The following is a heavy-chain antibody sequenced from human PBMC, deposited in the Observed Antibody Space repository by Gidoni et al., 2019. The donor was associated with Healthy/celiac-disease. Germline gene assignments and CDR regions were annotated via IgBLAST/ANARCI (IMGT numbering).Heavy chain of an antibody. CDR1: GFTFSSYA. D-gene: IGHD5-12*01. Sequence: EVQLVASGGGLVQPGGSLRLSCSASGFTFSSYAMHWVRQGPGKGLEYVSAISSNGGSTYYADSVKGRFTISRDNSKNTLYLQMSSLRAEDTAVYYCVKDMDIVATIEVDYWGQGTLVTVSS. CDR3: VKDMDIVATIEVDY. V-gene: IGHV3-64D*06. J-gene: IGHJ4*02. CDR2: ISSNGGST.